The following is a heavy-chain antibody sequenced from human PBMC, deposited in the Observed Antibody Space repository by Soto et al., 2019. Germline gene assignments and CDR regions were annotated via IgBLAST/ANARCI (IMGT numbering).Heavy chain of an antibody. CDR3: AREWPHLDC. Sequence: VGSLRLSCAASWFTVSSNYMSWVRQAPGKGLEWVSVIYSGGSTFYADSVKGRFTISRDNSKNMVYLQMNRMRAEDTAVYYCAREWPHLDCWGQGTLVTVSS. CDR2: IYSGGST. J-gene: IGHJ4*02. V-gene: IGHV3-53*01. CDR1: WFTVSSNY.